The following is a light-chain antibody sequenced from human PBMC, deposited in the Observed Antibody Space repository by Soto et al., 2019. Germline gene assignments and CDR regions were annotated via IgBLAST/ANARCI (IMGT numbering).Light chain of an antibody. Sequence: IQLTQSPSSLSASVGDRVTITCRASQGISSYLAWYQQKPGKAPKLLIYAASTLQSGVPSRFSGSGSGTYFTLTITSLQSEDFATYYCLQADTFPITFGQGTRLEIK. CDR2: AAS. V-gene: IGKV1-9*01. CDR3: LQADTFPIT. J-gene: IGKJ5*01. CDR1: QGISSY.